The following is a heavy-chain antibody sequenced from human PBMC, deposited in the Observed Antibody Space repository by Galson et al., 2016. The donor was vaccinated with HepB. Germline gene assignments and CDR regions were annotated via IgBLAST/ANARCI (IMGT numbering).Heavy chain of an antibody. CDR1: GASISSGDYY. D-gene: IGHD1-7*01. V-gene: IGHV4-31*03. Sequence: TLSLTCTVSGASISSGDYYWSWIRQRPGQGLEWIGYIFYSRSTYYNPSLKSRVIISADTSENQFSLKLSSVTAADTAVYYCAAGYNWDFWGPGTLVSVS. J-gene: IGHJ1*01. CDR2: IFYSRST. CDR3: AAGYNWDF.